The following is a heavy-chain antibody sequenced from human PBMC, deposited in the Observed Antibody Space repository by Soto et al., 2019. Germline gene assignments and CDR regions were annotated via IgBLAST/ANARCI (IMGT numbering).Heavy chain of an antibody. V-gene: IGHV1-8*01. Sequence: ASVKVSCKTSGYTFTSYDINWVRQATGQGLEWMGWMNPNTGDTACAQKFQGRVTMTRDTSISTAYMELSSLRSEDTAVYYCARVVAVAGTPLAYWGQGTLVTVSS. CDR1: GYTFTSYD. J-gene: IGHJ4*02. CDR2: MNPNTGDT. D-gene: IGHD6-19*01. CDR3: ARVVAVAGTPLAY.